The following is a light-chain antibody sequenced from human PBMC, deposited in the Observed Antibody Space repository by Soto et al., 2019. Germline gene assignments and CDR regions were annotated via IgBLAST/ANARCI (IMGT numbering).Light chain of an antibody. CDR3: QEFNNWPRCT. CDR2: HTS. Sequence: VMTQSPATLSVSPGERVILSCRASQSIGSNLAWCQQKPGQPPRLLIYHTSTRAPAIPPRFSGSGSGTEFTLTISSLQSEDFGIYCCQEFNNWPRCTFGQVTKLQIK. V-gene: IGKV3-15*01. J-gene: IGKJ2*02. CDR1: QSIGSN.